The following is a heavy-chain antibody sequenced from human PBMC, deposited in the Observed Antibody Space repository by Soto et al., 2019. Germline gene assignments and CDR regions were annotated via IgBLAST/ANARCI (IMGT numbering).Heavy chain of an antibody. J-gene: IGHJ4*02. CDR3: ARAEAGWGVDTAMVGY. CDR2: IYYSGST. Sequence: SETLSLTCTVSGGSISSGDYYWSWIRQPPGKGLEWIGYIYYSGSTYYNPSLKSRVTISVDTSKNQFSLKLSSVTAADTAVYYCARAEAGWGVDTAMVGYWGQGTLVTVSS. CDR1: GGSISSGDYY. V-gene: IGHV4-30-4*01. D-gene: IGHD5-18*01.